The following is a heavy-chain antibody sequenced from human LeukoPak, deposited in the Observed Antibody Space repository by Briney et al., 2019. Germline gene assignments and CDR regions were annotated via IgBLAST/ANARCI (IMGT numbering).Heavy chain of an antibody. Sequence: GESLKISCKGSGYSFTSYWIGWVRQMPGKGLEWMGIIYPGDSDTRYSPPFQGQVTISADKSISTAYLQWSSLKASDTAMYYCARLGSGYSSGWYEFDYWGQGTLVTVSS. V-gene: IGHV5-51*01. D-gene: IGHD6-19*01. CDR3: ARLGSGYSSGWYEFDY. CDR2: IYPGDSDT. J-gene: IGHJ4*02. CDR1: GYSFTSYW.